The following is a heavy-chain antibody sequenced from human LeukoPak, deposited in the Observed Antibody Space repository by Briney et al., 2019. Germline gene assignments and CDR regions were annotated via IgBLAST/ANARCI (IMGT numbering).Heavy chain of an antibody. CDR1: GYTFTSYG. CDR3: ARDRRVGATTNAFDI. V-gene: IGHV1-69*04. J-gene: IGHJ3*02. CDR2: IIPILGIA. D-gene: IGHD1-26*01. Sequence: ASVKVSCKASGYTFTSYGISWVRQAPGQGLEWMGRIIPILGIANYAQKFQGRVTITADKSTSTAYMELSSLRSEDTAVYYCARDRRVGATTNAFDIWGQGTMVTVSS.